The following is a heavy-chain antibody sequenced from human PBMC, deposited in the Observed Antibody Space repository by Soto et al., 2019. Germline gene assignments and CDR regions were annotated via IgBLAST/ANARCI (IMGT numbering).Heavy chain of an antibody. CDR2: ISYDGSNK. V-gene: IGHV3-30*03. CDR3: AREAVAGTLDY. Sequence: GGSLRLSCAASGFTFSSYGMHWVRQAPGKGLEWVAVISYDGSNKYYADSVKGRFTISRDNSKNTLYLQMNSLRAEDTAVYYCAREAVAGTLDYWGQGTLVTSPQ. J-gene: IGHJ4*02. CDR1: GFTFSSYG. D-gene: IGHD6-19*01.